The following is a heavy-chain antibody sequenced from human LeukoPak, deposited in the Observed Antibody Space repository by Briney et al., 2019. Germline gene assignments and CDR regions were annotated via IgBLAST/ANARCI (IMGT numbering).Heavy chain of an antibody. D-gene: IGHD3-22*01. CDR3: ARRYYYDSSGYFYYWYFDL. CDR2: IYYSGST. V-gene: IGHV4-30-4*01. CDR1: GGSISSGDYY. J-gene: IGHJ2*01. Sequence: SQTLSLTCTVSGGSISSGDYYWSWIRQPPGKGLEWIGYIYYSGSTYYNPSLNSRVTISVDTSKNQFSLKLSSVTAADTAVYYCARRYYYDSSGYFYYWYFDLWGRGTLVTVSS.